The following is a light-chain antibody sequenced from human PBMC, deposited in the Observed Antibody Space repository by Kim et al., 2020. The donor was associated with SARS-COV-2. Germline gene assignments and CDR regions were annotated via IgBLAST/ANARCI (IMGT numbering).Light chain of an antibody. CDR1: QSVSNY. CDR2: DAS. J-gene: IGKJ4*01. V-gene: IGKV3-11*01. CDR3: QQRSNWPPLA. Sequence: CPGESATHSCRASQSVSNYLAWYQQKPGQAPRLLIYDASNRATGIPARFSGSESGTDFSLTISSLEPEDFAVYYCQQRSNWPPLAIGGGTKVDIK.